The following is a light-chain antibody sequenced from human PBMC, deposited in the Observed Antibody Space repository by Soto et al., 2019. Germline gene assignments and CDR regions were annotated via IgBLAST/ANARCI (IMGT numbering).Light chain of an antibody. Sequence: DIQMTQSPSTLSAFVGDRLTITCRASQSISSWLAWYQQKPGKAPKSLIYKAFSLESGVPSRFRAGGSGTEVNLTIRSLKPDDFEPDYCQQYNSYPNTFGRAIRLEMK. CDR1: QSISSW. J-gene: IGKJ5*01. V-gene: IGKV1-5*03. CDR2: KAF. CDR3: QQYNSYPNT.